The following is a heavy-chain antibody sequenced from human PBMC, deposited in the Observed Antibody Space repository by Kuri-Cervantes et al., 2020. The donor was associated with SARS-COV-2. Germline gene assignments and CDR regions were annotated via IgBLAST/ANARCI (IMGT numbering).Heavy chain of an antibody. CDR2: IYHSGSN. Sequence: SETLSLTCTVSGGSISSCGYYWSWIRQPPGKGLEWIRYIYHSGSNYYNPSLKSRVTISVDRSKNQFSLKLSSVTAADTAVYYCARGGLGSSSSNLDSWGQGTLVTVSS. J-gene: IGHJ5*02. CDR3: ARGGLGSSSSNLDS. V-gene: IGHV4-30-2*01. CDR1: GGSISSCGYY. D-gene: IGHD6-6*01.